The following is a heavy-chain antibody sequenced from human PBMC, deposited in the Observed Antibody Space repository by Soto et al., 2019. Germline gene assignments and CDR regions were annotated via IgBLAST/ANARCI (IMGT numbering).Heavy chain of an antibody. D-gene: IGHD2-8*01. V-gene: IGHV1-69*13. CDR2: IIPIFGTA. Sequence: GAAGKVCSKGSVGTLSNYAFTWGRQAPGQGLEWMGGIIPIFGTANYAQKFQGRVTITADESTSTAYMELSSLRSEDTAVYYCARRDCTNGVCTIYDYWGQGTLVTVSS. CDR1: VGTLSNYA. J-gene: IGHJ4*02. CDR3: ARRDCTNGVCTIYDY.